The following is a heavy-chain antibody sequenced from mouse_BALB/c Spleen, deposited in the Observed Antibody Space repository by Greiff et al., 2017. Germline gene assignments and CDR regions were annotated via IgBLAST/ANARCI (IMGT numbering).Heavy chain of an antibody. CDR1: GYTFTSYY. CDR3: TKSLYYGYGEDFDY. D-gene: IGHD1-2*01. V-gene: IGHV1S81*02. J-gene: IGHJ2*01. Sequence: QVQLQQPGAELVKPGASVKLSCKASGYTFTSYYMYWVKQRPGQGLEWIGGINPSNGGTNFNEKFKSKATLTVDKSSSTAYMQLSSLTSEDSAVYYCTKSLYYGYGEDFDYWGQGTTLTVSS. CDR2: INPSNGGT.